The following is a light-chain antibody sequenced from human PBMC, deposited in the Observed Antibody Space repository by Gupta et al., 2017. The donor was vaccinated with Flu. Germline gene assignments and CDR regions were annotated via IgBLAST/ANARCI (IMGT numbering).Light chain of an antibody. CDR2: TNT. CDR3: AAWDDSRNGWV. Sequence: SVTISCSGSSSNIRSNPVNWFQQFPGTVPKLLIHTNTQRPSGVPERFSGSKSGTSASLAISGLLVEDEADYYCAAWDDSRNGWVFGGGTKLTVL. J-gene: IGLJ3*02. CDR1: SSNIRSNP. V-gene: IGLV1-44*01.